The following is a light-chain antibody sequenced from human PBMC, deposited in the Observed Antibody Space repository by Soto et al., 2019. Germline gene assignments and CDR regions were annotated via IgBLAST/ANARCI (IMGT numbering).Light chain of an antibody. CDR2: EVS. J-gene: IGKJ5*01. CDR1: QSLLHITGETF. CDR3: MQSTQLPPT. Sequence: DVVMTQTQLSLSVAPGQPASISCKSSQSLLHITGETFLFWYLQKPGQSPQLLIYEVSTRVSGVPDRFSGSGSGTDFTLEISRVETDDVGIYYCMQSTQLPPTFGQGTRLENK. V-gene: IGKV2D-29*02.